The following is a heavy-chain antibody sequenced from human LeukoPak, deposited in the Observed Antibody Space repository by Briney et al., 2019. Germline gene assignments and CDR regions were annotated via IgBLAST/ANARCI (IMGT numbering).Heavy chain of an antibody. V-gene: IGHV3-74*01. CDR2: IRSDGST. CDR1: GFTFSMYW. J-gene: IGHJ1*01. CDR3: TRAPSEIGGYYPEYFRH. Sequence: GGSLRLSCAASGFTFSMYWMHWVRQAPGKGLVWVSRIRSDGSTNYADSVKGRFTISRDNAKNTVSLQMNSLRPEDTGVYYCTRAPSEIGGYYPEYFRHWGQGTLVNVSS. D-gene: IGHD3-22*01.